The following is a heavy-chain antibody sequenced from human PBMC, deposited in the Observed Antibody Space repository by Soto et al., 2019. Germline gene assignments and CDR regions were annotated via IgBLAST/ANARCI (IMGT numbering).Heavy chain of an antibody. Sequence: QVQLQESGPGLVKPSQTLSLTCTVSGGSISSGAYYWSWIRQHPGKGLECIGYIYYSGSTYYNPSLKSRVTISVDTSENQSSLKLSSVTAADTAVYYCARYGSGSYYPTTFDYGGQGTLVTVSS. CDR3: ARYGSGSYYPTTFDY. CDR1: GGSISSGAYY. J-gene: IGHJ4*02. CDR2: IYYSGST. D-gene: IGHD3-10*01. V-gene: IGHV4-31*03.